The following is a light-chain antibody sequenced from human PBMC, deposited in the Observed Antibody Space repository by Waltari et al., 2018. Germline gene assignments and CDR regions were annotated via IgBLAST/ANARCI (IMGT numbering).Light chain of an antibody. V-gene: IGKV3-11*01. Sequence: EIVLTQSPATLSLSPGERATLSCRASQSVSSYLAWYQQKPGQAPRLLIYDASNRATGIPARFSGSGSGTDFTLTISSLEPEDFAVYYCQQSSNWPPITFGQGTRLEIK. CDR3: QQSSNWPPIT. J-gene: IGKJ5*01. CDR1: QSVSSY. CDR2: DAS.